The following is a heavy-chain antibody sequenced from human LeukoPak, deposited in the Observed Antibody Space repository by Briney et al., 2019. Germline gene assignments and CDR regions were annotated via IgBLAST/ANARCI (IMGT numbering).Heavy chain of an antibody. CDR3: ARGLPTVPYSSSSSGDY. CDR1: GYTFTSYD. V-gene: IGHV1-8*01. CDR2: MNPNSGNT. Sequence: ASVKVSCKASGYTFTSYDINWVRQATGQGLEWMGWMNPNSGNTGYAQKFQGRVTMTRNTSISTAYMELSSLRSEDTAVYYCARGLPTVPYSSSSSGDYWGQGTLVTVSS. J-gene: IGHJ4*02. D-gene: IGHD6-6*01.